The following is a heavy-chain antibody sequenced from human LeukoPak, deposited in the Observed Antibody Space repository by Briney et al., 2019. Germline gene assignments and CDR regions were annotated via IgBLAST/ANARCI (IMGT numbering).Heavy chain of an antibody. CDR1: GSTFSSYA. CDR3: ASPVVDDSSGY. CDR2: ISYDGSNK. J-gene: IGHJ4*02. D-gene: IGHD3-22*01. V-gene: IGHV3-30*04. Sequence: GGSLRLSCAASGSTFSSYAMHWVRQAPGKGLEWVAVISYDGSNKYYADSVKGRFTISRDNSKNTLYLQMNSLRAEDTAVYYCASPVVDDSSGYWGQGTLVTVSS.